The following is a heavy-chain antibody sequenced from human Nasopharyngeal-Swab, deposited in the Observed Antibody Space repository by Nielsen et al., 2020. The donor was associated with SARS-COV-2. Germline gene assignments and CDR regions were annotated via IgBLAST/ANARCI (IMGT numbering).Heavy chain of an antibody. D-gene: IGHD6-13*01. CDR3: ARNEHSSSWYEGDYYYGMDV. V-gene: IGHV1-69*10. J-gene: IGHJ6*02. CDR2: IIPILGIA. CDR1: GGTFSSYA. Sequence: SVKVSCKASGGTFSSYAISWVRQAPGQGLEWMGGIIPILGIANYAQKLQGRVTMTTDTSTSTAYMELRSLRSDDTAVYYCARNEHSSSWYEGDYYYGMDVWGQGTTVTVSS.